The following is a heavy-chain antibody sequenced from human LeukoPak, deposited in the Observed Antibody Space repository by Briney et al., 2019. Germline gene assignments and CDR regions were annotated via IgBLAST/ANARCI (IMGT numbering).Heavy chain of an antibody. V-gene: IGHV3-21*01. CDR1: GFTFSSYS. CDR2: ISSSSSYI. Sequence: PGGSLRLSCAASGFTFSSYSMMWVRQAPGKGLEWVSSISSSSSYIYYADSVKGRFTISRDNAKNSLYLQMNSLRAEDTAVYYCARGGRWLQTPGLKYFDYWGQGTLVTVSS. D-gene: IGHD3-16*01. CDR3: ARGGRWLQTPGLKYFDY. J-gene: IGHJ4*02.